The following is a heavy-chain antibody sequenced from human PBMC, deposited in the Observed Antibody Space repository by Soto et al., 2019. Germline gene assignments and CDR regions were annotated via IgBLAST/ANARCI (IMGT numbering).Heavy chain of an antibody. D-gene: IGHD2-15*01. CDR1: GFTFSNAW. J-gene: IGHJ6*03. CDR2: IKSKTDGGTT. Sequence: EVQLVESGGGLVKPGGSLRLSCAASGFTFSNAWMSWVRQAPGKGLEWVGRIKSKTDGGTTDHAAPVTGRFTISREDANNTLYLQMNSLKAEDAAVYYCTTGLHCSGGSCYYYYYMDVWGKGTTVTVSS. V-gene: IGHV3-15*01. CDR3: TTGLHCSGGSCYYYYYMDV.